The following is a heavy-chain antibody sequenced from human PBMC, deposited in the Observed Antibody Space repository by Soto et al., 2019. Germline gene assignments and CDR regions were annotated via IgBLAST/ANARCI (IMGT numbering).Heavy chain of an antibody. CDR3: AKDQASIAVAGIQLNWFDP. V-gene: IGHV3-23*01. D-gene: IGHD6-19*01. J-gene: IGHJ5*02. CDR2: ISGSGGST. Sequence: VGSLRLSWAAAGCTCSSFAMSWVSQAPGKGLEWVSAISGSGGSTYYADSVKGRFTISRDNSKNTLYLQMNSLRAEDTAVYYCAKDQASIAVAGIQLNWFDPWGQGTLVTVSS. CDR1: GCTCSSFA.